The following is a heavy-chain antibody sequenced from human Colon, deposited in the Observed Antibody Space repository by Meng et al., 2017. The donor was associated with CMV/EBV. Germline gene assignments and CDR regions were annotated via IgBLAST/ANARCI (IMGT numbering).Heavy chain of an antibody. V-gene: IGHV4-59*01. J-gene: IGHJ5*02. D-gene: IGHD5/OR15-5a*01. CDR3: ARAQRVLNWLDP. CDR1: GGSMSSYY. CDR2: VYYRGST. Sequence: SETLSLTCTVSGGSMSSYYWTWIRQPPGKGLEWIGYVYYRGSTNYSPSLKSRLTISIDTSKNQFSLKLTSVTAADTAVYYCARAQRVLNWLDPWGQGTLVTVSS.